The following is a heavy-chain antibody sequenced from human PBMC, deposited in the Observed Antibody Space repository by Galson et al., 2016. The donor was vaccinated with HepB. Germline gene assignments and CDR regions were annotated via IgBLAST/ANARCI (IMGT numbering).Heavy chain of an antibody. CDR2: IKKDGSEK. CDR1: GFTFNTYW. CDR3: AALDHGEDV. Sequence: SLRLSCAASGFTFNTYWMTWVRQAPGKGLEWVANIKKDGSEKNYVDSVKGRFTVSRDNAKNCLYLQMNSLRAEDTAVYYCAALDHGEDVWGQGTTAAVSS. J-gene: IGHJ6*02. D-gene: IGHD1-1*01. V-gene: IGHV3-7*01.